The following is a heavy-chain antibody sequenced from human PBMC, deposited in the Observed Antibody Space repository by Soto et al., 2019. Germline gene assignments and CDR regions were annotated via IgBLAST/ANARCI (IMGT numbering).Heavy chain of an antibody. J-gene: IGHJ4*02. V-gene: IGHV1-46*01. Sequence: GASVKVSCKASGYTFTSYYMHWVRQAPGQGLEWMGIINPSSGSATYAQKFQGRVTMTRDTSTSTVYMEMSSLRSEDTAVYYCVRTYDSSGYSSFKNFDYWGQGTLVTSPQ. CDR1: GYTFTSYY. CDR3: VRTYDSSGYSSFKNFDY. D-gene: IGHD3-22*01. CDR2: INPSSGSA.